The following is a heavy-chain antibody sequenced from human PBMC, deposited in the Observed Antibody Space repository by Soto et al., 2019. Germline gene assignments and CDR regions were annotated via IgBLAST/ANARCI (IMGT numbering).Heavy chain of an antibody. D-gene: IGHD3-16*02. CDR1: GFTFSSYS. J-gene: IGHJ4*02. V-gene: IGHV3-23*01. CDR2: ISGSGGST. CDR3: AKGTFGGVIVYLTPDY. Sequence: GGSLRLSCAASGFTFSSYSMSWVRQAPGKGLEWVSAISGSGGSTYYADSVKGRFTISRDNSKNTLYLQMNSLRAEDTAVYYCAKGTFGGVIVYLTPDYWGQGTLVTVSS.